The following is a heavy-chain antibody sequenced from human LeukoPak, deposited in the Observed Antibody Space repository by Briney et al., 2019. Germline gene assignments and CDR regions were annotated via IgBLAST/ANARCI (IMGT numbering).Heavy chain of an antibody. CDR1: GFTFSSYG. CDR2: IRYDGSNK. V-gene: IGHV3-30*02. Sequence: PGGSLRLSCAASGFTFSSYGMHWVRQAPGKGLEWVAFIRYDGSNKYYADSVKGRFTISRDNSKSTLYLQMNSLRAEDTAVYYCGSGIAVDYWGHGTLVTVSS. J-gene: IGHJ4*01. CDR3: GSGIAVDY. D-gene: IGHD1-26*01.